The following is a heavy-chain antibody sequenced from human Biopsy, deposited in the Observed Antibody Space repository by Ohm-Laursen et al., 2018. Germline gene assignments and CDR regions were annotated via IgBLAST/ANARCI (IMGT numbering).Heavy chain of an antibody. Sequence: SVKVSCKASGNTFATYHIHWVRQAPGQGLEWMGVISSSGATTSFPQKFQGRITMTRDTSTGTVYMDLNSLGSEDTAVYYCARAGVGSDGTDSYYYGMDVWGPGTTVTVSS. CDR3: ARAGVGSDGTDSYYYGMDV. CDR2: ISSSGATT. V-gene: IGHV1-46*01. D-gene: IGHD5-24*01. CDR1: GNTFATYH. J-gene: IGHJ6*02.